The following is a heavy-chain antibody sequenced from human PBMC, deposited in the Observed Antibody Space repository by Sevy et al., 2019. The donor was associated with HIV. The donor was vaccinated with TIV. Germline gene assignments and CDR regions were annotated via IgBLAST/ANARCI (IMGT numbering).Heavy chain of an antibody. Sequence: GGSLRLSCAASGFPVSSNYMSWVRQAPGKGLEWVSVIYSDGSTYHADPVKGRFTISRDNSKNTLYLQMNSLRVEDTAVYYCAREDIVLGEDNYYGIDVWGQGTTVTVSS. CDR3: AREDIVLGEDNYYGIDV. CDR2: IYSDGST. CDR1: GFPVSSNY. J-gene: IGHJ6*02. V-gene: IGHV3-66*01. D-gene: IGHD2-15*01.